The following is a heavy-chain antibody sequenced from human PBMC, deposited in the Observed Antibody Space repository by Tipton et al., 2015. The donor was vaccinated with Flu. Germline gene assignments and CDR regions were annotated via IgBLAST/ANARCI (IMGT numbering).Heavy chain of an antibody. Sequence: TLSLTCTVSGDSISSGGAYWTWIRQRPGKGLEWIGCIYYSGSTYSNPSLESRITISVDTSNNQFSLNLNSVTAADTAVYYCARDQGFGAGTTYDYYDIDVWGQGTTVTVSS. V-gene: IGHV4-31*03. CDR2: IYYSGST. D-gene: IGHD1-1*01. CDR1: GDSISSGGAY. J-gene: IGHJ6*02. CDR3: ARDQGFGAGTTYDYYDIDV.